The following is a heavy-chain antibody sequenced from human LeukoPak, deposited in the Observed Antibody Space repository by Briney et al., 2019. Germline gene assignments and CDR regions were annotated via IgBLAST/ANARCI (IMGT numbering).Heavy chain of an antibody. Sequence: PGGSLRLSCAASGFTFKSYSMNWVRQAPGKGLEWVSYISSSGSTIYYADSVKGRFTISRDNAKNSLYLQMNSLRAEDTAVYYCARISVGATRTDYWGQGTLVSVSS. D-gene: IGHD1-26*01. J-gene: IGHJ4*02. CDR1: GFTFKSYS. CDR2: ISSSGSTI. CDR3: ARISVGATRTDY. V-gene: IGHV3-48*04.